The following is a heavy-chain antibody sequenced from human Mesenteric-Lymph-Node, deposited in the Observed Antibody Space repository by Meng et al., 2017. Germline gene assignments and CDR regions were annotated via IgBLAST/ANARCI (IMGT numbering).Heavy chain of an antibody. CDR3: ARGGSYYRYYYYGMDV. CDR1: GFTFSSYD. CDR2: IGTAGDT. D-gene: IGHD1-26*01. Sequence: GGSLRLSCAASGFTFSSYDMHWVRQATGKGLEWVSAIGTAGDTYYPGSVKGRFTISRENAKNSLYLQMNSLRAGDTAVYYCARGGSYYRYYYYGMDVWGQGTTVTVSS. V-gene: IGHV3-13*01. J-gene: IGHJ6*02.